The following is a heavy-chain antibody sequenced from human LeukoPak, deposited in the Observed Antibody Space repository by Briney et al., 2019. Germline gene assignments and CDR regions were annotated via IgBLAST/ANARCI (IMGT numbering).Heavy chain of an antibody. V-gene: IGHV3-23*01. Sequence: GGSLRLSCAASGFNLSRFAMTWVRRAPGMSLEWVSSLSDSGENSYYADSVKGRFTISRDSSKNMLFLRLTNLRAEDTAVYYCAKVRPGYSHYFYFMDVWATGTTVTVSS. J-gene: IGHJ6*03. CDR1: GFNLSRFA. D-gene: IGHD5-18*01. CDR3: AKVRPGYSHYFYFMDV. CDR2: LSDSGENS.